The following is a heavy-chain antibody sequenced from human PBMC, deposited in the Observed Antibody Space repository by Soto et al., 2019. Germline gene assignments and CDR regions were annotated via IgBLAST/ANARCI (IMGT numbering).Heavy chain of an antibody. CDR3: AKGANYYGSEFDY. V-gene: IGHV3-23*01. CDR2: ISGSGVST. J-gene: IGHJ4*02. Sequence: PGGSLRLSCAASGFTFSSYAMSWVRQAPGKGLEWVSAISGSGVSTYYADSVKGRFTISRDISKNTLYLQMNSLRAEDTAVYYCAKGANYYGSEFDYWGQGTLVTVSS. CDR1: GFTFSSYA. D-gene: IGHD3-10*01.